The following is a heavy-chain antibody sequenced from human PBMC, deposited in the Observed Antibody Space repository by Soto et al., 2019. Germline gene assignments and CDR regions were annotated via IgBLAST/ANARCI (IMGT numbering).Heavy chain of an antibody. CDR3: ARVMDAAMVGFLDV. V-gene: IGHV3-21*01. D-gene: IGHD5-18*01. Sequence: GGSLRLSCAASGFTFTNYGMTWVRQSPGKGLEWVSYMSSSSSYYRYYADSVKGRFTISRDNAKNSLYLQMDSLRVEDTAVYYCARVMDAAMVGFLDVWGRGTTVPVSS. J-gene: IGHJ6*02. CDR1: GFTFTNYG. CDR2: MSSSSSYYR.